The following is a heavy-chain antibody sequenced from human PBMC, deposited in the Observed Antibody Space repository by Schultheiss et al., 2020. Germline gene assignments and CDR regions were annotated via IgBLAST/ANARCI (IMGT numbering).Heavy chain of an antibody. CDR3: ARVDSSGWYVY. D-gene: IGHD6-19*01. V-gene: IGHV4-61*01. Sequence: SQTLSLTCTVYGGSVSSGSYYWSWIRQPPGKGLEWIGYIYYSGSTNYNPSLKSRVTISVDTSKNQFSLKLSSVTAADTAVYYCARVDSSGWYVYWGQGTLVTVSS. CDR1: GGSVSSGSYY. CDR2: IYYSGST. J-gene: IGHJ4*02.